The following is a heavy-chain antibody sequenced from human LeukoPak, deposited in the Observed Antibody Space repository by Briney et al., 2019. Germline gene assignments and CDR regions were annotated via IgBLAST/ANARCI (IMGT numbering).Heavy chain of an antibody. J-gene: IGHJ4*02. CDR1: GFTFSSYA. Sequence: GGSLRLSCAASGFTFSSYAMSWVRQAPGKGLEWVSGISWNSGSIGYADSVKGRFTISRDNAKNSLYLQMNSLRAEDMALYYCAKDTRQYSTSGEFDYWGQGTLVTVSS. V-gene: IGHV3-9*03. CDR3: AKDTRQYSTSGEFDY. CDR2: ISWNSGSI. D-gene: IGHD6-6*01.